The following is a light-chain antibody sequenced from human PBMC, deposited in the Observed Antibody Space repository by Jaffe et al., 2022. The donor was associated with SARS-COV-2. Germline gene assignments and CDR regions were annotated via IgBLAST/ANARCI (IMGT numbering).Light chain of an antibody. CDR3: HQYATSPYT. J-gene: IGKJ2*01. CDR1: QSVSSNY. Sequence: EIVLTQSPGTLSLSPGERATLSCRASQSVSSNYLAWFQQKPGQAPRLLISVASRRATGIPDRFSGSGSGTDFTLTISRLEPEDFVVYYCHQYATSPYTFGQGTKLEIK. V-gene: IGKV3-20*01. CDR2: VAS.